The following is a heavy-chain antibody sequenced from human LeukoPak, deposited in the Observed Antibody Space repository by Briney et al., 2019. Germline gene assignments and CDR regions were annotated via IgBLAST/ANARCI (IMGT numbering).Heavy chain of an antibody. CDR1: GFTFSSYA. CDR2: ISGSGGST. J-gene: IGHJ4*02. Sequence: GGSLRLSCAASGFTFSSYAMSWVRQAPGKGLEWVSAISGSGGSTYYADSVKGRFTISRDNSKNTLYLQMNSLRAEDTAVYYCAKVGDFYGDYVGYSDYWGQGTLVTVSS. CDR3: AKVGDFYGDYVGYSDY. V-gene: IGHV3-23*01. D-gene: IGHD4-17*01.